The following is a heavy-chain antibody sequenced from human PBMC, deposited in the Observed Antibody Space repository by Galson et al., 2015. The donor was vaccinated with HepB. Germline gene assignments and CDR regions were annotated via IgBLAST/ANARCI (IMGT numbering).Heavy chain of an antibody. CDR2: INHSGST. V-gene: IGHV4-34*01. CDR3: AGPYGDLRD. J-gene: IGHJ4*02. D-gene: IGHD4-17*01. CDR1: GGSFSGYY. Sequence: LTCAVYGGSFSGYYWSWIRQPPGKGLEWIGEINHSGSTNYNPSLKSRVTISVDTSKNQFSLKLSSVTAADTAVYYCAGPYGDLRDWGQGTLVTVSS.